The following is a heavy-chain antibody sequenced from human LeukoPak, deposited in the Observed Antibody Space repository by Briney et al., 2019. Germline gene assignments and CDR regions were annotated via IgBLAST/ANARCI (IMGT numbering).Heavy chain of an antibody. Sequence: SETLSLTCAVYGGSFSNYYWSWIRQPPGKGLQWIGEINHSGSTNYSPSLKSRVTMSVDTSKNQFSLKLSSVTAADTAVYYCAREYSSSSRYYYYGMDVWGQGTTVTVSS. CDR1: GGSFSNYY. D-gene: IGHD6-6*01. CDR3: AREYSSSSRYYYYGMDV. J-gene: IGHJ6*02. V-gene: IGHV4-34*01. CDR2: INHSGST.